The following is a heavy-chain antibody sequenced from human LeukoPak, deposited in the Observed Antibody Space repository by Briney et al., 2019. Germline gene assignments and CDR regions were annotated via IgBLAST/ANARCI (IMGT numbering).Heavy chain of an antibody. Sequence: SETLFLTCTVPGCSISSYYWSWIRQPPGKGLEWIGHIYYSGSTNYNPSIQSRVTISVDKSKNQFSLKLGSVTAADTAVYYCARHGPRYCSSTSCQWADAFDIGGQGTMVTVSS. D-gene: IGHD2-2*01. V-gene: IGHV4-59*08. CDR1: GCSISSYY. CDR2: IYYSGST. J-gene: IGHJ3*02. CDR3: ARHGPRYCSSTSCQWADAFDI.